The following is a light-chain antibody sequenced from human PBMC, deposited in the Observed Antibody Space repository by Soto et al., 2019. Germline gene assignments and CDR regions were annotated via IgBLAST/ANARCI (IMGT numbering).Light chain of an antibody. CDR2: EVT. CDR1: SGDVGGHNY. J-gene: IGLJ1*01. CDR3: TSYTRSATPYI. V-gene: IGLV2-14*01. Sequence: QSALAQPASVSGSPGQSITISCTGTSGDVGGHNYVSWYQQHPGKAPKLIIYEVTNRPSGVSNRFSGSKSGNTASLTISGLQAEDEADYYCTSYTRSATPYIYGSGTKATVL.